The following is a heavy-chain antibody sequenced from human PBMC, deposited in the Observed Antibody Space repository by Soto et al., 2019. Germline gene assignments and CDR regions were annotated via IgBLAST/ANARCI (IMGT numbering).Heavy chain of an antibody. J-gene: IGHJ4*02. Sequence: GSLRLSCVASGFTFISSFMGWVRQAPGKGLDWVAAISSTGSNQYYADSVKGRFTISRDNSKNTLYLQMNSLRAEDTAVYYCANVLRLDYWGQGTLVTVSS. D-gene: IGHD2-8*01. CDR1: GFTFISSF. CDR3: ANVLRLDY. CDR2: ISSTGSNQ. V-gene: IGHV3-30*18.